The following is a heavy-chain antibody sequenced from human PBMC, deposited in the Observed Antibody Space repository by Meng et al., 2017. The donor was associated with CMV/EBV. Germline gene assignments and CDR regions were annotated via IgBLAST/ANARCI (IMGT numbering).Heavy chain of an antibody. J-gene: IGHJ6*02. CDR3: TRATVTTYYYYYYGMDV. V-gene: IGHV3-49*04. CDR2: IRSKAYGGTT. CDR1: GFTFGDYA. D-gene: IGHD4-11*01. Sequence: GSLKISGTASGFTFGDYAMSWVRQAPGKGLEWVGFIRSKAYGGTTEYAASVKGRFTISRDDSKSIAYLQMNSLKTEDTAVYYCTRATVTTYYYYYYGMDVWGQGTTVTVSS.